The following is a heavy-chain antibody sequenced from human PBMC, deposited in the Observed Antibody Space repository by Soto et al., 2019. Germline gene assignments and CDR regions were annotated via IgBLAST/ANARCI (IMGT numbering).Heavy chain of an antibody. CDR2: IYYSGST. CDR1: GGSISSGSYY. D-gene: IGHD3-3*01. J-gene: IGHJ4*02. Sequence: SETLSLTCTVSGGSISSGSYYWGWIRQPPGKGLEWIGSIYYSGSTYYNPSLKSRVTISVDTSKNQFSLKLSSVTAADTAVYYCASTEYYDFWSGYRNGPYYFAYWGRETRVTASS. V-gene: IGHV4-39*01. CDR3: ASTEYYDFWSGYRNGPYYFAY.